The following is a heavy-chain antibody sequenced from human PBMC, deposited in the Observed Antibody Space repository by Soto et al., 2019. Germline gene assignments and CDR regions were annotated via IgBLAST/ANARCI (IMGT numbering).Heavy chain of an antibody. CDR2: ISSSSSTI. V-gene: IGHV3-48*02. CDR3: AREGVVAASYGMDV. CDR1: GFTFSSYS. D-gene: IGHD2-15*01. Sequence: EVQLVESGGGLVQPGGSLRLSCAASGFTFSSYSMNWVRQAPGKGLEWVSYISSSSSTIYYADSVEGRFTISRDNAKNSLYLQMNSLRDEDTAVYYCAREGVVAASYGMDVWGQGTTVTVSS. J-gene: IGHJ6*02.